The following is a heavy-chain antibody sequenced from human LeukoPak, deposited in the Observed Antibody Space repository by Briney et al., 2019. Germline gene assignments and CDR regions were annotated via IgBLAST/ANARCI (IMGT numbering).Heavy chain of an antibody. V-gene: IGHV3-20*01. CDR3: ARVDSDCSGGSCYTGLLDY. D-gene: IGHD2-15*01. Sequence: PGGSLRLSCAASGFTFDDYAMAWVRQVPVKGLEWVSGINSKGGSIGYADSVKGRFTISRDNAKNSLYLQMNSLRAEDTALYHCARVDSDCSGGSCYTGLLDYWGQGTLVTVSS. J-gene: IGHJ4*02. CDR2: INSKGGSI. CDR1: GFTFDDYA.